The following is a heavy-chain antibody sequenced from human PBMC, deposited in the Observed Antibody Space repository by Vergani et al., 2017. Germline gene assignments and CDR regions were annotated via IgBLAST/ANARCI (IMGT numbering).Heavy chain of an antibody. Sequence: EVQLVESGRGLVQPGGSLRLSCAASGFTFSSYWMHWVRQAPGKGLVWVSRINSDGSSTSYADSVKGRFTISRDNAKNTLYLQMNSLRAEDTAVYYCARDLTAVTPEYYFDYWGQGTLVTVSS. V-gene: IGHV3-74*01. CDR2: INSDGSST. J-gene: IGHJ4*02. CDR1: GFTFSSYW. D-gene: IGHD3-10*01. CDR3: ARDLTAVTPEYYFDY.